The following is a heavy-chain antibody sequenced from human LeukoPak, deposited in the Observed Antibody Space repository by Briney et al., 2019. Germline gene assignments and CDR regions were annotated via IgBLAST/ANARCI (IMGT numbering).Heavy chain of an antibody. CDR1: GGSISSGGNY. V-gene: IGHV4-31*03. D-gene: IGHD3-16*02. CDR2: IYYVGNT. Sequence: PSETLSLTCTVSGGSISSGGNYWSWLRQLPGKGLEWIGYIYYVGNTNYNPSLKSRLSMSVDTSKNQFSLSLISVTAADTAVYYCARVEVIGSTRYFDYWGQGAMVSVSS. CDR3: ARVEVIGSTRYFDY. J-gene: IGHJ4*02.